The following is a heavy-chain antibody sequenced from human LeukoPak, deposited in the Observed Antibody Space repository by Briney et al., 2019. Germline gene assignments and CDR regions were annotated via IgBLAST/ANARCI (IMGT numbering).Heavy chain of an antibody. CDR3: AKFIEGGFDY. J-gene: IGHJ4*02. D-gene: IGHD3-16*02. V-gene: IGHV3-23*01. CDR1: GFTFNNYA. CDR2: ISPSGDST. Sequence: GGSLRLSCAASGFTFNNYAVNWVRQAPGKGLEWVSHISPSGDSTYYADSVKGRSTISRDNSKNTLYLQMNSLRAEDTAVYYCAKFIEGGFDYWGQGTLVTVSS.